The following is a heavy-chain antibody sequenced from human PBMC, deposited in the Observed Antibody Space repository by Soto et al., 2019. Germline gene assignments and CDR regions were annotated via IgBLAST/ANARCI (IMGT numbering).Heavy chain of an antibody. Sequence: EVQLVESGGGLVKPGGSLRLSCAASGFTFSNAWMSWVRQAPGKGLEWVGRIKSKTDGGTTDYAAPVKGRFTISRDDSKNTLYLQMNSLKTEDTAVYYCTTDLYSNYPHFDYWGQGTLVTVSS. CDR3: TTDLYSNYPHFDY. CDR1: GFTFSNAW. CDR2: IKSKTDGGTT. J-gene: IGHJ4*02. D-gene: IGHD4-4*01. V-gene: IGHV3-15*01.